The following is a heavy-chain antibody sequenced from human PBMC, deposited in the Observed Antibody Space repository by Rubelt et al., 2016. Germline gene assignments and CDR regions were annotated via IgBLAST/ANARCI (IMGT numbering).Heavy chain of an antibody. Sequence: QVQLVQSGAEVKRPGASVKVSCKASGYPFTTYGVTWVRQAPGQGLEWMGWISTFSGNTNYAQKFQGRVTLTTDTPTNTAYMELRSLRSDDTAGYYCARDWWGYDIPSSRNWFDPWGQGTLVTVSS. V-gene: IGHV1-18*01. J-gene: IGHJ5*02. CDR3: ARDWWGYDIPSSRNWFDP. CDR2: ISTFSGNT. CDR1: GYPFTTYG. D-gene: IGHD3-22*01.